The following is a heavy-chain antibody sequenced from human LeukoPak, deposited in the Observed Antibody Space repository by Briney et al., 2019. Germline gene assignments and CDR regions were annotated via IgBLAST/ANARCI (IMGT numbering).Heavy chain of an antibody. Sequence: SETLSLTCTVSGYSISSGYYWGWIRQPPGKGLEWIGSIYHSGSTYYNPSLKSRVTISVDTSKNQFSLKLSSVTAADTAVYYCARMGGTAFDYWGQGTLVTVSS. D-gene: IGHD3-16*01. V-gene: IGHV4-38-2*02. CDR2: IYHSGST. CDR1: GYSISSGYY. J-gene: IGHJ4*02. CDR3: ARMGGTAFDY.